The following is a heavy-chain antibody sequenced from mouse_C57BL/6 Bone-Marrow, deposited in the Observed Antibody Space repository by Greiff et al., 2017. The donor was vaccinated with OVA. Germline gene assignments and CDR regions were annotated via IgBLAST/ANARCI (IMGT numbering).Heavy chain of an antibody. CDR3: ARNYGYERGFYFDY. V-gene: IGHV1-18*01. Sequence: EVKLVESGPELVKPGASVKIPCKASGYTFTDYNMDWVKQSHGKSLEWIGDINPNNGGTIYNQKFKGKATLTVDKSSSTAYMELRSLTSEDTAVYYCARNYGYERGFYFDYWGQGTTLTVSS. D-gene: IGHD2-2*01. CDR1: GYTFTDYN. J-gene: IGHJ2*01. CDR2: INPNNGGT.